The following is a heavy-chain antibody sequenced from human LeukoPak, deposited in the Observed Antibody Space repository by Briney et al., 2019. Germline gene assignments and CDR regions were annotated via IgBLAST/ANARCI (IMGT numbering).Heavy chain of an antibody. CDR1: GYTFTSYG. CDR2: ISAYNGNT. J-gene: IGHJ5*02. V-gene: IGHV1-18*01. Sequence: ASVKVSCKASGYTFTSYGISWVRQAPGQGLEWMGWISAYNGNTNYAQKLQGRVTMTTDTSTSTAYMELRSLRSDDTAVYYRARDNGVAARLGWFDPWGQGTLVTVSS. CDR3: ARDNGVAARLGWFDP. D-gene: IGHD6-6*01.